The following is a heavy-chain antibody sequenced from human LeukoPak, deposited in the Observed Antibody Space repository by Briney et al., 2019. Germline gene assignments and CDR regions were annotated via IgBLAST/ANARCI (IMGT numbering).Heavy chain of an antibody. CDR3: ARVSWPQAGLDC. CDR2: IYSGGST. J-gene: IGHJ4*02. CDR1: GFIVSSSY. Sequence: GGSLRLSCAASGFIVSSSYMSWVRQAPGKGLEWVSIIYSGGSTNYAHSVKGRFTISRDNSKNTLYLQMNSLRAEDTAVYYCARVSWPQAGLDCWGQGTLVTVSS. D-gene: IGHD2/OR15-2a*01. V-gene: IGHV3-53*01.